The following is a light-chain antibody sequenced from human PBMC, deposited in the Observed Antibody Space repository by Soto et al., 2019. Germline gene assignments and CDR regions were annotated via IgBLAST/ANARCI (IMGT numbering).Light chain of an antibody. J-gene: IGKJ1*01. V-gene: IGKV1-5*03. CDR2: KAS. Sequence: DIQMTQSPSTLSASLGDRVTITCRASQTISNWLAWYQQKPGKAPKLLIYKASTLKSGVPSRFSGSGSGTEFTLTISSLQPDDFATYYCQQYNSYSFGQGTKVDI. CDR3: QQYNSYS. CDR1: QTISNW.